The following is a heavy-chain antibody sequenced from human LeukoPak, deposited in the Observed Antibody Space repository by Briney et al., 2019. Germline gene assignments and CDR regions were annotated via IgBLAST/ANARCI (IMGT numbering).Heavy chain of an antibody. CDR2: MYYSGST. V-gene: IGHV4-39*01. Sequence: PSETLSLTCTVSGDSISTSSFYWGWIRQPPGKGLEWIGSMYYSGSTYYNPSLKSRVTISVDTSKNQFSLRLSSVTAADTAVYYCARPNYYDSSGYYNWGQGTLVTVSS. CDR3: ARPNYYDSSGYYN. J-gene: IGHJ4*02. D-gene: IGHD3-22*01. CDR1: GDSISTSSFY.